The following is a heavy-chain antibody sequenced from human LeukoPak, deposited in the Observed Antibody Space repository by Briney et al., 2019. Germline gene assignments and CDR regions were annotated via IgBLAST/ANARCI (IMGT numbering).Heavy chain of an antibody. V-gene: IGHV3-53*01. J-gene: IGHJ4*02. CDR2: IYSHGAT. CDR1: GFTVYNNY. D-gene: IGHD3-22*01. Sequence: GGSLRLSCAVSGFTVYNNYMTWVRQAPGKGLECVSVIYSHGATYYAVSVKGRFTISRDKSKNTLYLQMNDLRPDDTAVYYCTRKTDSGGSGDYWGQGAPVTVSS. CDR3: TRKTDSGGSGDY.